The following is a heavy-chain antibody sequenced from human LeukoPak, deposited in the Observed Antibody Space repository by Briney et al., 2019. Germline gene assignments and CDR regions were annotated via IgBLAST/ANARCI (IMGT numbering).Heavy chain of an antibody. D-gene: IGHD1-7*01. V-gene: IGHV3-74*01. CDR2: IDYDGSIT. CDR3: VKDLGGNYDY. Sequence: PGGSLRLSCAASGFTFSSYWIHWVRQVPGKGLVWVSRIDYDGSITNYADSVNGRFTISRDNDRNTLYLQMNSLRVDDTAVYYCVKDLGGNYDYWGQGTLVTVSS. J-gene: IGHJ4*02. CDR1: GFTFSSYW.